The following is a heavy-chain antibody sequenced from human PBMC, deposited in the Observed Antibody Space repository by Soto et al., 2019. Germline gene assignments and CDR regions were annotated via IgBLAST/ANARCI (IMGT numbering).Heavy chain of an antibody. CDR2: ISAYNGNT. D-gene: IGHD6-19*01. CDR1: GYTFTSYG. CDR3: ARAVPGFSSGWSVGELNWFDP. Sequence: ASVKVSCKASGYTFTSYGISWVRQAPGQGLEWMGWISAYNGNTNYAQKLQGRVTMTTDTSTSTAYMELRSLRSDDTAVYYCARAVPGFSSGWSVGELNWFDPWGQGTLVTVSS. V-gene: IGHV1-18*01. J-gene: IGHJ5*02.